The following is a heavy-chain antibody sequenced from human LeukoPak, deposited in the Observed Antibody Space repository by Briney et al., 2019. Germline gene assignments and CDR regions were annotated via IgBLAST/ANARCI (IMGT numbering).Heavy chain of an antibody. CDR2: ISYDGSNK. CDR3: AREREAINFDY. V-gene: IGHV3-30*04. Sequence: GGSLRLSCAASGFTFSSYAMHWVRQAPGKGLERVAVISYDGSNKYYADSVKGRFTISRDNSKNTLYLQMNSLRAEDTAVYYCAREREAINFDYGGQGTLVTVSS. CDR1: GFTFSSYA. J-gene: IGHJ4*02.